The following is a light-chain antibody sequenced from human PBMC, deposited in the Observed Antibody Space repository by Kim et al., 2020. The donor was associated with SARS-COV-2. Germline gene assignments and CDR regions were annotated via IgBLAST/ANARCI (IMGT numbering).Light chain of an antibody. V-gene: IGKV3-15*01. CDR1: QSVSSN. J-gene: IGKJ2*01. CDR3: QQYNNWPPYT. Sequence: VSPGERSTLSCRASQSVSSNLAWYQQRPGQAPRLLIYGASTRATGIPARFSGSGSGTEFTLTISSLQSEDFALYYCQQYNNWPPYTFGQGTKLEI. CDR2: GAS.